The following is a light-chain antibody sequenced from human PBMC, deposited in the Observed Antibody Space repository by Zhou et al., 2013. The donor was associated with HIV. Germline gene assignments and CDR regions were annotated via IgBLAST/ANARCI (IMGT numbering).Light chain of an antibody. V-gene: IGKV1-5*03. CDR3: QQYNHDRS. Sequence: DIQMTQSPANLSASVGDRVTLTCRASRQIATSLAWYQQKPGTAPKLLISEVSTLQSGVPSRFSGSGSGTDFTLTISSLQPDDFATYYCQQYNHDRSFGQGTRLEIK. J-gene: IGKJ2*04. CDR1: RQIATS. CDR2: EVS.